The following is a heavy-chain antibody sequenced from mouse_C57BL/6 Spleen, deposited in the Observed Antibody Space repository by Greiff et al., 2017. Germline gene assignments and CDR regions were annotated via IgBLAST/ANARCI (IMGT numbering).Heavy chain of an antibody. Sequence: VQLQQPGAELVMPGASVKLSCKASGYTFTSYWMHWVKQRPGQGLEWIGEIDPSDSYTNYNQKFKGKSTLTVDISSSTAYMQLSILTSEDSAVYYCARSDGYPDYWGQGTTLTVSS. CDR2: IDPSDSYT. V-gene: IGHV1-69*01. CDR1: GYTFTSYW. CDR3: ARSDGYPDY. J-gene: IGHJ2*01. D-gene: IGHD2-3*01.